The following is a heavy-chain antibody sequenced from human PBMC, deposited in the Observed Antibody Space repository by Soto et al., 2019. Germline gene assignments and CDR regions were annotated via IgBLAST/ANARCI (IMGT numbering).Heavy chain of an antibody. V-gene: IGHV1-69*13. CDR2: IIPIFGTA. CDR3: ARDLRDSSGWYKASSNWFDP. Sequence: GASVKLSCKASGGTFSSYAISWVRQAPRQGLEWMGGIIPIFGTANYAQKFQGRVTITADESTSTAYMELSSLRSEDTAVYYCARDLRDSSGWYKASSNWFDPWGQGTLVTVSS. J-gene: IGHJ5*02. D-gene: IGHD6-19*01. CDR1: GGTFSSYA.